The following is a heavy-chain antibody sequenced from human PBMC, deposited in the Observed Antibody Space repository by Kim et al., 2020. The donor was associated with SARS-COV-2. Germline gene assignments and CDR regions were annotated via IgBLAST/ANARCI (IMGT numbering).Heavy chain of an antibody. CDR3: ARDRPNDSGWYISWGDYGMDV. CDR1: GFTFSSYG. V-gene: IGHV3-33*01. J-gene: IGHJ6*02. CDR2: IWYDGSNK. Sequence: GGSLRLSCAASGFTFSSYGMHWVRQAPGKGLEWVAVIWYDGSNKYYADSVKGRFTISRDNSKNTLYLQMNSLRAEDTAVYYCARDRPNDSGWYISWGDYGMDVWGQGTTVTVSS. D-gene: IGHD6-19*01.